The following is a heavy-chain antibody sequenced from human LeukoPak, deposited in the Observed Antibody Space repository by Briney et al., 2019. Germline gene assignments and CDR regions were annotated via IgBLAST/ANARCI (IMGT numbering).Heavy chain of an antibody. CDR3: ARSSSGFLDFDY. D-gene: IGHD6-19*01. CDR1: GFTFSSHA. J-gene: IGHJ4*02. Sequence: TGGSLRLSCAASGFTFSSHAMSWVRQAPGKGLEWVSAISGGGGSTYYADSVKGRFTISRDNSQNTLYLQMNSLSAEDTAEYYCARSSSGFLDFDYWGQGTLVTVSS. CDR2: ISGGGGST. V-gene: IGHV3-23*01.